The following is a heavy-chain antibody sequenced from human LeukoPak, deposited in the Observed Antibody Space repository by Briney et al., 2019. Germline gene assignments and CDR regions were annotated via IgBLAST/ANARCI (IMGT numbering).Heavy chain of an antibody. V-gene: IGHV1-2*02. CDR2: INPNSGGT. Sequence: ASVKVSCKASGYTFTGYYMHWVQQAPGQGLEWMGWINPNSGGTNYAQKFQGRVTMTRDTSISTAYMELSRLRSDDTAVYYCARDQPYYYGSGSSSHSDYWGQGTLVTVSS. CDR3: ARDQPYYYGSGSSSHSDY. CDR1: GYTFTGYY. J-gene: IGHJ4*02. D-gene: IGHD3-10*01.